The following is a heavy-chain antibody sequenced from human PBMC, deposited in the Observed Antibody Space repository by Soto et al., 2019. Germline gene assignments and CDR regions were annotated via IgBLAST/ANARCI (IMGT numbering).Heavy chain of an antibody. J-gene: IGHJ4*02. CDR2: VHTFNGHT. V-gene: IGHV1-18*01. CDR1: GYTFTNYG. CDR3: ARAGQYRTSGYSLNTFDY. Sequence: QVQLVQSGAEVRKPGASVTVSCKASGYTFTNYGFIWVRQAPGQGLVRVGWVHTFNGHTNYSQKFQGRVTMTTDTYTGTAYMELRSLRSDDTAVYYCARAGQYRTSGYSLNTFDYWGQGTLVTVSS. D-gene: IGHD6-13*01.